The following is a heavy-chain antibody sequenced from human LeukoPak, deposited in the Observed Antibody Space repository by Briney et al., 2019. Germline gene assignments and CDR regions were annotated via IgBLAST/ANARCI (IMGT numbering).Heavy chain of an antibody. CDR2: INPNSGGT. CDR3: ARDRGPVDSSSWYIDY. D-gene: IGHD6-13*01. J-gene: IGHJ4*02. V-gene: IGHV1-2*02. CDR1: GYTFTGYY. Sequence: GASVKVSCKASGYTFTGYYMHWVRQAPGQGLEWMGWINPNSGGTNYAQKFQGRVTMTRDTSISTAYMELSSLRSDDTAVYYCARDRGPVDSSSWYIDYWGQGTLVTVSS.